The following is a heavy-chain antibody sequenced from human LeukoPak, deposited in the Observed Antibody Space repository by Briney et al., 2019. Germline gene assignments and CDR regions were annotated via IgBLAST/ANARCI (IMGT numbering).Heavy chain of an antibody. CDR1: GFTFSSYG. J-gene: IGHJ4*02. D-gene: IGHD3-22*01. CDR2: IRYDGSNK. V-gene: IGHV3-30*02. CDR3: ANRLYYYDSSGQGDY. Sequence: SGGSLRLSCAASGFTFSSYGMHWVRQAPGKGLEWVAFIRYDGSNKYYADSVKGRFTISRDNSKNTLYLQMNSLRAEDTAVYYCANRLYYYDSSGQGDYWGQGTLVTVSS.